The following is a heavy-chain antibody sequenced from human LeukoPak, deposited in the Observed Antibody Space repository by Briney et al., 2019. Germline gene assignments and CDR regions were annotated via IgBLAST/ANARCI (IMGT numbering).Heavy chain of an antibody. J-gene: IGHJ3*02. CDR3: ARAVIVGDAFDI. V-gene: IGHV4-59*12. CDR1: GGSINDAS. D-gene: IGHD2/OR15-2a*01. Sequence: SETLSLTCTVSGGSINDASWNWIRKPPGQGLEWIGYIYHSGSTNYNPSLKSRVTMSVDTSKNQFSLKLSSVTAADTAVYYCARAVIVGDAFDIWGQGTMVTVSS. CDR2: IYHSGST.